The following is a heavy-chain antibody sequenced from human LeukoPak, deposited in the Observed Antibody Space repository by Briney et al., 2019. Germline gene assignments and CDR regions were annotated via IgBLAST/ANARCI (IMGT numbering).Heavy chain of an antibody. CDR2: ISWNSGSI. J-gene: IGHJ4*02. CDR3: AKLPSSYGSGSQVDY. CDR1: GFTFDDYA. V-gene: IGHV3-9*01. D-gene: IGHD3-10*01. Sequence: PGRSLRLSCAASGFTFDDYATHWVRQAPGKGLEWVSGISWNSGSIGYADSVKGRFTISRDNAKNSLYLQMNSLRAEDTALYYCAKLPSSYGSGSQVDYWGQGTLVTVSS.